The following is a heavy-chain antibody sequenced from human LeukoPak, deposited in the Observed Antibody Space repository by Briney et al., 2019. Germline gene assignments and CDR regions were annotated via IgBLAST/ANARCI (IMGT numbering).Heavy chain of an antibody. V-gene: IGHV5-51*01. Sequence: GESLKISCKGSGYSFTSYWTGWVRQMPGKGLEWMGIIYPGDSDTRYSPSFQGQVTISADKSISTAYLQWGSLKASDTAMYYCARGFINYYDSSGYLFDYWGQGTLVTVSS. CDR3: ARGFINYYDSSGYLFDY. D-gene: IGHD3-22*01. CDR2: IYPGDSDT. J-gene: IGHJ4*02. CDR1: GYSFTSYW.